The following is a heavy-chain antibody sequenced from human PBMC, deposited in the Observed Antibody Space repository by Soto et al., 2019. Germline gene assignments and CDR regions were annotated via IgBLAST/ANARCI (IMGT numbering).Heavy chain of an antibody. D-gene: IGHD4-17*01. CDR2: IYWDDDK. CDR1: GFSLSTSGVG. J-gene: IGHJ4*02. V-gene: IGHV2-5*02. Sequence: SGPTLVKPTQTLTLTCTFSGFSLSTSGVGVGWIRQPPGKALEWLALIYWDDDKRYSPSLKSRLTITKDTSKNQVVLTMNNMEPVDTATYYCAHRLADNDYGDYFDYWGQGTLVTVSS. CDR3: AHRLADNDYGDYFDY.